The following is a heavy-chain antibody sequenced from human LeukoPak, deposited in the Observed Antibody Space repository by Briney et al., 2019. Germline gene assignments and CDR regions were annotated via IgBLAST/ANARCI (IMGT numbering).Heavy chain of an antibody. Sequence: GGSLRLSCAASGFTVSRHDMSWVRQTPGKGLEWVSVIYMGGNTYYADSVKSRFTISRHTSKNTLYLQMNSLRAEDTAVYYCARVGDEVAYTRGYLDHWGQGILVTVSS. CDR2: IYMGGNT. CDR1: GFTVSRHD. V-gene: IGHV3-53*04. D-gene: IGHD3-16*01. CDR3: ARVGDEVAYTRGYLDH. J-gene: IGHJ4*02.